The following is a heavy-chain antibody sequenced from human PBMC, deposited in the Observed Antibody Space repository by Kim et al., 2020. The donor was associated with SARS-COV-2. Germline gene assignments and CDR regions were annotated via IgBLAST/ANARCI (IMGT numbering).Heavy chain of an antibody. D-gene: IGHD6-13*01. Sequence: LQGRVTITADKSTSTAYMELSSLRSEDTAVYYCARIAAAGTIYYYYYMDVWGKGTTVTVSS. CDR3: ARIAAAGTIYYYYYMDV. J-gene: IGHJ6*03. V-gene: IGHV1-69*02.